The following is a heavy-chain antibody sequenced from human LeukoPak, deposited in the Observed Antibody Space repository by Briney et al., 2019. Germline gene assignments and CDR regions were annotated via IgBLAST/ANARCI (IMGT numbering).Heavy chain of an antibody. CDR3: ARGNLGGWYSIQYYYYMDV. J-gene: IGHJ6*03. V-gene: IGHV4-38-2*02. Sequence: SETLSLTCTVSGYSISSGYYWGWIRQPPGKGLEWIGYIYYSGSTYYNPSLRSRVTISVDTSKNQFSLKLSSVTAADTAVYYCARGNLGGWYSIQYYYYMDVWGKGTTVTVSS. D-gene: IGHD6-19*01. CDR2: IYYSGST. CDR1: GYSISSGYY.